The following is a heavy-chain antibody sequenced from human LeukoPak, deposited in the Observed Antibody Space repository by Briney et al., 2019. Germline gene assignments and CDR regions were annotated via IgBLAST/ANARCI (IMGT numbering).Heavy chain of an antibody. J-gene: IGHJ4*02. V-gene: IGHV3-7*01. D-gene: IGHD3-22*01. CDR1: GFTFSSYW. Sequence: GGSLRLSCSASGFTFSSYWMSWVRQAPGKGLEWVANIKQDRSEKDYVDSVKGRFTISRDNANNSLYLQMNSLRAEDTAVYYCARGTPPDYYDSSGYFDYWGQGTLVTVSS. CDR3: ARGTPPDYYDSSGYFDY. CDR2: IKQDRSEK.